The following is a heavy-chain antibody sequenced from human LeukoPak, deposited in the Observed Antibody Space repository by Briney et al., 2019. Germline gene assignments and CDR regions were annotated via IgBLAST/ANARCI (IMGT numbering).Heavy chain of an antibody. J-gene: IGHJ6*03. CDR1: GGSFSGYY. Sequence: SETLSLTCAVYGGSFSGYYWSWIRQPPGKGLEWIGEINHSGSTNYNPSLKSRVTISVDTSKNQFSLKLSSVTAADTAVYYCGLGLASPYTYYYMDVWGKGTTVTVSS. V-gene: IGHV4-34*01. D-gene: IGHD5-12*01. CDR3: GLGLASPYTYYYMDV. CDR2: INHSGST.